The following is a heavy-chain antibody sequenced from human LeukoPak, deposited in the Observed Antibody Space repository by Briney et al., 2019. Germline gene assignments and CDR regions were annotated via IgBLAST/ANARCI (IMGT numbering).Heavy chain of an antibody. CDR3: AAEFDNEQWLDWDY. Sequence: SETLSLTCTVSGGFINGYFWNWIRQAPGKGLEWIGYIHYRGSTNYNPSLKSRVTISVDTSENQFSLKLSSVTAADTAVYYCAAEFDNEQWLDWDYWGRGTLVTVSS. CDR2: IHYRGST. D-gene: IGHD6-19*01. J-gene: IGHJ4*02. CDR1: GGFINGYF. V-gene: IGHV4-59*01.